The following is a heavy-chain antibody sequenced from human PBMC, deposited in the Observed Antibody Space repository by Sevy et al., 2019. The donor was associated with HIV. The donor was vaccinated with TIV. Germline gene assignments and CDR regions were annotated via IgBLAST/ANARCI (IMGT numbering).Heavy chain of an antibody. J-gene: IGHJ4*02. CDR2: ISYDGSNK. D-gene: IGHD2-2*01. Sequence: GGSLRLSCAASGFTFSSYGMHWVRQAPGKGLEWVAVISYDGSNKYYADSVKGRFTISRDNSKNTLYLQMDSLRAEDTGVYYCAKGGNEVVPAAMFYWGQGTLVTVSS. V-gene: IGHV3-30*18. CDR3: AKGGNEVVPAAMFY. CDR1: GFTFSSYG.